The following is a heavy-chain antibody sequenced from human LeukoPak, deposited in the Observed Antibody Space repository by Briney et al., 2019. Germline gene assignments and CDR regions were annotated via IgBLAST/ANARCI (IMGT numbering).Heavy chain of an antibody. CDR1: GGSISSYY. CDR2: IYYSGST. V-gene: IGHV4-59*08. J-gene: IGHJ6*02. D-gene: IGHD2/OR15-2a*01. Sequence: SETLSLTCTVSGGSISSYYWSWIRQPPGKGLEWIGYIYYSGSTNYNPSLKSRVTISVDTSKNQASLKLSSVTAADTAVYYCARQIVYYGLDVWGQGTTVAVSS. CDR3: ARQIVYYGLDV.